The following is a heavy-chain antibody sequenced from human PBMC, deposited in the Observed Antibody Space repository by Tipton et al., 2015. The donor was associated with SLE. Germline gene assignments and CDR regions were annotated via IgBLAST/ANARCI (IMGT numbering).Heavy chain of an antibody. Sequence: LRLSCTVSAGFISSHYCSWIRQPPGKGLEWIGYIYYSGSTNYNPSLKSRVTISVDTSKNQFSLRLSSVTAADTAVYYCARRTMWGWFDPGGQGTLVTFSS. D-gene: IGHD1-1*01. CDR2: IYYSGST. CDR1: AGFISSHY. V-gene: IGHV4-59*11. J-gene: IGHJ5*02. CDR3: ARRTMWGWFDP.